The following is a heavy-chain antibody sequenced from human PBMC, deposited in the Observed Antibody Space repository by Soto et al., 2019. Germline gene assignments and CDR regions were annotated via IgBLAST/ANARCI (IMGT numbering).Heavy chain of an antibody. V-gene: IGHV4-59*08. CDR1: DGSLSPNY. CDR3: ARGSGIGGYSNGSAP. J-gene: IGHJ5*02. D-gene: IGHD3-9*01. CDR2: IYYAGTT. Sequence: SETLSLTCTVSDGSLSPNYWSWIRQPPGKGLEWLGYIYYAGTTTYNPSLQSRVSISLDTSKNEVSLKLTSVTAADTAVYFCARGSGIGGYSNGSAPWGQGPWVPVSS.